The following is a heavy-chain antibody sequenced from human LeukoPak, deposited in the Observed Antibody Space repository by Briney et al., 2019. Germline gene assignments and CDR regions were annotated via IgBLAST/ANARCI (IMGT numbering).Heavy chain of an antibody. CDR3: AKDPCSSTSCYPYNWFDP. V-gene: IGHV3-23*01. J-gene: IGHJ5*02. CDR1: GFTFSSYA. Sequence: GGSLRLSCAASGFTFSSYAMSWVRQAPGKGLEGVSAISVSGGSTYYADSVKGRFTISRDNSKNTLYLQMNSLRAEDTAVYYCAKDPCSSTSCYPYNWFDPWGQGTLVTVSS. D-gene: IGHD2-2*01. CDR2: ISVSGGST.